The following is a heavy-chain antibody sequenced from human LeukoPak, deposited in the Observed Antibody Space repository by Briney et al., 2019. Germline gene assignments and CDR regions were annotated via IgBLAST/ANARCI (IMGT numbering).Heavy chain of an antibody. V-gene: IGHV7-4-1*02. CDR2: VNTNTGTP. Sequence: ASVKVSCKTSGYTFTHYAMNWVRQAPGQGLEWVGWVNTNTGTPTYAQAFTGRFVFSLDTAVSTAYLQITGLKAEDTAVYYCARDANFAEGFDYWGQGTLVTVSS. D-gene: IGHD4/OR15-4a*01. J-gene: IGHJ4*02. CDR1: GYTFTHYA. CDR3: ARDANFAEGFDY.